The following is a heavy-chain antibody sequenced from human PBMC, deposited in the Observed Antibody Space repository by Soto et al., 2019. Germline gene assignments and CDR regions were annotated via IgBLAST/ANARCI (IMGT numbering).Heavy chain of an antibody. CDR1: GFTFRNYG. J-gene: IGHJ4*02. CDR2: IWYDGSEE. V-gene: IGHV3-33*01. Sequence: QVQLVESGGGVVQPGRSLRLSCVASGFTFRNYGMNWVRQVPGKGLEWLALIWYDGSEEYYADSVKGRFTISRDNSKNTLYLHMNSLRAEDTAVYYCEAANFDGSGYYGDYWGQGTLVTVSS. D-gene: IGHD3-22*01. CDR3: EAANFDGSGYYGDY.